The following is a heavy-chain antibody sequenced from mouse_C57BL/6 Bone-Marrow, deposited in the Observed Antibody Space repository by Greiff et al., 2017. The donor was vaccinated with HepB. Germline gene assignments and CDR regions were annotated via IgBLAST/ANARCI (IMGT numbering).Heavy chain of an antibody. CDR3: ARDSTAWFAY. J-gene: IGHJ3*01. CDR1: GYTFTSYW. Sequence: VQLQQPGAELVRPGSSVKLSCKASGYTFTSYWMHWVKQRPIQGLEWIGNIDPSDSETNYNQKFKDKATLTVDKSSSTAYMQLSSLTSEDSAVYYCARDSTAWFAYWGQGTLVTVSA. V-gene: IGHV1-52*01. D-gene: IGHD2-5*01. CDR2: IDPSDSET.